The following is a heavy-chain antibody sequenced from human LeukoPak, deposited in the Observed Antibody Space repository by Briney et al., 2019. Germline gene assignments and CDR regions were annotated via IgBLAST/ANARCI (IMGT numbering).Heavy chain of an antibody. D-gene: IGHD6-13*01. V-gene: IGHV5-51*01. CDR1: GYSFTSYW. CDR3: ARVTAAAPKGFDY. J-gene: IGHJ4*02. CDR2: IYPGDSDT. Sequence: GESLKISCKGSGYSFTSYWIGWVRQMPGKDLEWMGIIYPGDSDTRYSPSFQGQVTISADKSISTAYLQWSSLRASDTAMYYCARVTAAAPKGFDYWGQGTLVTVSS.